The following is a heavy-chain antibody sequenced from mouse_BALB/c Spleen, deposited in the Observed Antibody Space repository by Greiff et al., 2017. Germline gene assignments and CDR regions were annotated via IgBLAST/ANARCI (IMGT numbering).Heavy chain of an antibody. CDR3: ARENYGSCFDY. D-gene: IGHD1-1*01. V-gene: IGHV3-6*02. CDR2: ISYDGSN. J-gene: IGHJ2*01. Sequence: VQLKESGPGLVKPSQSLSLTCSVTGYSITSGYYWNWIRQFPGNKLEWMGYISYDGSNNYNPSLKNRISITRDTSKNQFFLKLNSVTTEDTATYYCARENYGSCFDYWGQGTTLTVSS. CDR1: GYSITSGYY.